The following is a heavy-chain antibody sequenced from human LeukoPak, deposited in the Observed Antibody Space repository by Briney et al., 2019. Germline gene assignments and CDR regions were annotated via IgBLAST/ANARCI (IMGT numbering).Heavy chain of an antibody. V-gene: IGHV3-53*01. CDR2: IYSGGTT. CDR1: RFTVSSNY. CDR3: ARVLSDSGGWYHFDY. Sequence: PGGSLRLSCAAPRFTVSSNYMGWVRQAPGKGLEWVSVIYSGGTTYYADSVKGRFTISRDNSKNTLYLQMNSLRAEDTAVYYCARVLSDSGGWYHFDYWGQGTLVTVSS. J-gene: IGHJ4*02. D-gene: IGHD6-19*01.